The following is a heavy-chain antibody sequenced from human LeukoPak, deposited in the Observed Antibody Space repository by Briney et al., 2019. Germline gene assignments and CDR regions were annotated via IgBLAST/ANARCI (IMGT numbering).Heavy chain of an antibody. CDR1: GGSISSSSYY. Sequence: SETLSLTCTVSGGSISSSSYYWGWIRQPPGKGLEWIGSIYYSGSTYYNPSLKSRVTISVDTSKNQFSLKLSSVTAADTAVYYCATFLPLEYYFDYWGQGTLVTVSS. CDR3: ATFLPLEYYFDY. V-gene: IGHV4-39*01. D-gene: IGHD2/OR15-2a*01. J-gene: IGHJ4*02. CDR2: IYYSGST.